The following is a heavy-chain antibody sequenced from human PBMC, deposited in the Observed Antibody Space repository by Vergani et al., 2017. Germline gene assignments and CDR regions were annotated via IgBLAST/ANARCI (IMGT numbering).Heavy chain of an antibody. CDR2: ISHDGSNK. J-gene: IGHJ4*02. Sequence: QVQLVESGGGVVQPGRSLRLSCAASGFTFSSYAMHWVRQAPGKGLEWVTVISHDGSNKYYADSVKGRFTISSNNSKNKLYLQMNSLRPEDTAVYYCARAEQPLHMRYWGQGTLVTVSS. V-gene: IGHV3-30*01. CDR1: GFTFSSYA. CDR3: ARAEQPLHMRY. D-gene: IGHD6-13*01.